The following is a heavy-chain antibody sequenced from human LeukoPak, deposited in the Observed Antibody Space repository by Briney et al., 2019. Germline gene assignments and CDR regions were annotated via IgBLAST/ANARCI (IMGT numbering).Heavy chain of an antibody. CDR2: IIPILGIA. Sequence: EASVKVSCKASGGTFSSYTISWVRQAPGQGLEWMGRIIPILGIANYAQKFQGRVTITADKSTSTAYMELSSLRSEDTAVYYCATFLEWLPSDAFDIWGQGTMVTVSS. J-gene: IGHJ3*02. D-gene: IGHD3-3*01. CDR1: GGTFSSYT. CDR3: ATFLEWLPSDAFDI. V-gene: IGHV1-69*02.